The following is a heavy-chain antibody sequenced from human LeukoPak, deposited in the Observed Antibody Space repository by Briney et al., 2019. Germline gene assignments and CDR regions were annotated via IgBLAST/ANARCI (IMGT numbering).Heavy chain of an antibody. D-gene: IGHD4-17*01. CDR1: GFTFDDYA. CDR3: AKGTVTTWGSFDY. J-gene: IGHJ4*02. V-gene: IGHV3-9*01. CDR2: ISWNSGSI. Sequence: GGSLRLSCAASGFTFDDYAMHWVRQAPGKGLEWVSGISWNSGSIGYADSVKGRFTTSRDNAKNSLYLQMNSLRAEDTALYYCAKGTVTTWGSFDYWGQGTLVTVSS.